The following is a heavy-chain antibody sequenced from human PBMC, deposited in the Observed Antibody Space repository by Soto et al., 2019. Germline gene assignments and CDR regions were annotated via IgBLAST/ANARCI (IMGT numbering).Heavy chain of an antibody. CDR3: VRDGGYSTPFDS. V-gene: IGHV3-74*03. Sequence: EVQLVESGGGLVQPGGSLRLSCSGSGFTFSSYWIHWVRQAPGEGLVWISRIDADGSTATFADSAKGRFSVSRDNAKSKVYLEMNSLRVEDTAVYYCVRDGGYSTPFDSWGQGTLVTVSS. CDR2: IDADGSTA. J-gene: IGHJ4*02. CDR1: GFTFSSYW. D-gene: IGHD4-4*01.